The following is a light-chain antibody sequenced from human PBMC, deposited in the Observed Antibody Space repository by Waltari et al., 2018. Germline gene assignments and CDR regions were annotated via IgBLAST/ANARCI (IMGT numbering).Light chain of an antibody. J-gene: IGKJ2*01. CDR3: QQRSNWPPYT. CDR2: DAS. V-gene: IGKV3-11*01. Sequence: DIVLTQSQATLSLSPGERATLSCGASQSVSSYLAWYQQKPGQAPSLLIYDASNRATGIPARFSGSGSGTDFTLTISSLEPEDFAVYYCQQRSNWPPYTFGQGTKLEIK. CDR1: QSVSSY.